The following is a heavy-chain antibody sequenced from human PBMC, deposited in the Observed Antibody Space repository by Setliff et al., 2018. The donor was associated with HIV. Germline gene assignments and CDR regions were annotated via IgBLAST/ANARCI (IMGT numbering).Heavy chain of an antibody. V-gene: IGHV4-34*01. D-gene: IGHD3-10*01. CDR1: GGSFSGYY. Sequence: SETLSLTCAVYGGSFSGYYWSWIRQPPGKGLEWIGEINHSGSTNYNPSLKSRVTIAVDTSKNQFSLKLSSVTAADTAVYYCARGRITMVRGVIMRGYYYYYMDVWGKGTTVTVSS. CDR3: ARGRITMVRGVIMRGYYYYYMDV. J-gene: IGHJ6*03. CDR2: INHSGST.